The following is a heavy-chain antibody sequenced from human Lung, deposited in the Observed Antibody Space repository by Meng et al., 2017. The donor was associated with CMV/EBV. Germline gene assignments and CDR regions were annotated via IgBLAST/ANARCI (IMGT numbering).Heavy chain of an antibody. J-gene: IGHJ4*02. CDR1: GFTFSSYH. Sequence: GGSXRLXCAASGFTFSSYHMSWVRQAPGKGLEWVSSITSSDTYKYYPDSLKGRFTISRDNARKLLYLQINNLRAEDTAVYYCAREFSSGYLYFEFWGQGTXVTVSS. V-gene: IGHV3-21*01. CDR3: AREFSSGYLYFEF. D-gene: IGHD3-9*01. CDR2: ITSSDTYK.